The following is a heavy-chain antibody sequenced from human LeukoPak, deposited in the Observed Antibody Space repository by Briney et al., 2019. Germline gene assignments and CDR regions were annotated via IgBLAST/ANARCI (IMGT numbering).Heavy chain of an antibody. CDR1: GGSISSSSYY. CDR2: IYYSGST. V-gene: IGHV4-39*01. D-gene: IGHD3-10*01. Sequence: SETLSLTCTVSGGSISSSSYYWGWIRQPPGKGLEWIGSIYYSGSTYYNPSLKSRVTISVDTSKNQFSLKLSSLTAADTAVYYCARQSYYSPNWFDPWGQGTLVTVSS. CDR3: ARQSYYSPNWFDP. J-gene: IGHJ5*02.